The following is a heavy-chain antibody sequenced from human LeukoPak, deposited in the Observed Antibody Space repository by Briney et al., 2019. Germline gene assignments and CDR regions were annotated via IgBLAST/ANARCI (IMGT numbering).Heavy chain of an antibody. CDR2: ISGYNGNT. J-gene: IGHJ4*02. D-gene: IGHD1-1*01. V-gene: IGHV1-18*01. CDR3: ARSSLHLEPPRY. Sequence: ASLKGSCKAPRYTFTSYDISSVRHAPRQRLESMGWISGYNGNTNYAQKFQVRVTMTKDTSTNTAYMELRRLRSDDTAVYYCARSSLHLEPPRYWGQGTLVTVSS. CDR1: RYTFTSYD.